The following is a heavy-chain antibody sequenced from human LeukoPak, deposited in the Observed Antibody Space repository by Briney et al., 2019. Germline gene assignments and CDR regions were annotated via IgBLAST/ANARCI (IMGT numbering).Heavy chain of an antibody. CDR2: ISGSGNNT. D-gene: IGHD3-16*01. J-gene: IGHJ4*02. CDR1: GFTFSIYA. CDR3: AKGLRGFDS. V-gene: IGHV3-23*01. Sequence: GGSLRLSCAASGFTFSIYALGWVRQAPWKGLEWVSAISGSGNNTYYADSVKGRFTISRDNSKNTLYLQMNSLRAEDTAVYYCAKGLRGFDSWGQGTQVTVSS.